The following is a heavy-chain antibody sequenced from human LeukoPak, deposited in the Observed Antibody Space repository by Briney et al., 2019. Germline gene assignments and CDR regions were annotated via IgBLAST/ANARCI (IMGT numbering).Heavy chain of an antibody. CDR1: GSGLTSYW. V-gene: IGHV5-51*01. CDR2: IYPGDSDT. J-gene: IGHJ6*02. Sequence: GESLKISCKGSGSGLTSYWIGWLRRLPGKGLEGMGIIYPGDSDTRYSPSFQGQVTISADKSISTAYLQWSSLKASDTAMYYCARARSDYYYGMDVWGQGTTVTVSS. CDR3: ARARSDYYYGMDV.